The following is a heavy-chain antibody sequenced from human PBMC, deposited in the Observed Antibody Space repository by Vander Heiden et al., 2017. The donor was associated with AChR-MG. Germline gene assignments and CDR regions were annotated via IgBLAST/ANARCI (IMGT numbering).Heavy chain of an antibody. CDR1: GFTFSSYC. V-gene: IGHV3-7*01. Sequence: EVQLVESGGGLVQPGGSLRLSCAASGFTFSSYCMSWVRQAPGKGLEWVANIKQDGSEKYYVDSVKGRFTISRDNSKNSLYQQMNSLRAEDTAVYYCARAGGHSSPPGYWGQGTLVTVSS. D-gene: IGHD6-13*01. CDR3: ARAGGHSSPPGY. J-gene: IGHJ4*02. CDR2: IKQDGSEK.